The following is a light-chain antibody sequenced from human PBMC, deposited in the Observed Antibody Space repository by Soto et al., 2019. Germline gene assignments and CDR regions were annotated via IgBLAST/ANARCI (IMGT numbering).Light chain of an antibody. Sequence: EIVLTQSPGTLSLSPGERATLSCRASRSITNNYLAWYQQKPGQAPRLLIYGASSRVTGIPDRFSGSGSGTDFTLTISRLEPEDFAVYYCQQYGSSPITFGQGTRLEMK. V-gene: IGKV3-20*01. CDR1: RSITNNY. J-gene: IGKJ5*01. CDR2: GAS. CDR3: QQYGSSPIT.